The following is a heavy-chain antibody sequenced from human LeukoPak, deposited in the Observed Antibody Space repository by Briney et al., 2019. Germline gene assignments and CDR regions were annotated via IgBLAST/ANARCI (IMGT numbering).Heavy chain of an antibody. J-gene: IGHJ4*02. CDR1: GGSISSYY. V-gene: IGHV4-59*01. Sequence: SETLSLTCTVSGGSISSYYWSWIRQPPGKGLEWIGYIYYSGSTNYNPSLKSRVTISVDTSKNQFSLKLSSVTAADTAVYYCAGGYYYDSSGYYPFDYWGQGTLVTVSS. D-gene: IGHD3-22*01. CDR3: AGGYYYDSSGYYPFDY. CDR2: IYYSGST.